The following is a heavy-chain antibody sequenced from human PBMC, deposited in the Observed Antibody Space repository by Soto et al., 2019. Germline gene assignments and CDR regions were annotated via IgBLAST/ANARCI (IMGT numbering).Heavy chain of an antibody. Sequence: EVQLVESGGGLVQPGGSLRLSCAASGFTFSSYSMNWVRQAPGKGLEWVSYISSSSSTIYSADSVKGRFTISRDNAKTSLYLQMNSLRDEDTAVYYCARDDGELYSYRSHLGMAFDYWGQGTLVTASS. CDR1: GFTFSSYS. CDR2: ISSSSSTI. J-gene: IGHJ4*02. V-gene: IGHV3-48*02. CDR3: ARDDGELYSYRSHLGMAFDY. D-gene: IGHD5-18*01.